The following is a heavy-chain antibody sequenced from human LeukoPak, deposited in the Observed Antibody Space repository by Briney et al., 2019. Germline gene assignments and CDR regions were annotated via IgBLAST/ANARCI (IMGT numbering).Heavy chain of an antibody. CDR3: AKDRGFTGYEGSNYFDY. CDR2: ISNGADRT. Sequence: GSLRLSCVASGCTFTSYAMNWVRQAPGKGLEWVSIISNGADRTYYADSVKGRFTISRDNSKNTVYLQMNSLRAEDTAVYYCAKDRGFTGYEGSNYFDYWGQGTLVTVSS. V-gene: IGHV3-23*01. D-gene: IGHD5-12*01. CDR1: GCTFTSYA. J-gene: IGHJ4*02.